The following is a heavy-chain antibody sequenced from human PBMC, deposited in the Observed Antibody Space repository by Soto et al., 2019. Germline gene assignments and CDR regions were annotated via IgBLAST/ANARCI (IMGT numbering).Heavy chain of an antibody. Sequence: QITLKESGPTVVKPTQTLTLTCTFSGFSLSTKTVGVGWIRQPPGKALEWLALIYWDDDKRYSQSLKNRLTIAMDTSKNLVILAMTNMGPVDTATYYCAHTVTRYDSFDYWGQGSLVTVSS. V-gene: IGHV2-5*02. D-gene: IGHD4-17*01. CDR3: AHTVTRYDSFDY. CDR1: GFSLSTKTVG. J-gene: IGHJ4*02. CDR2: IYWDDDK.